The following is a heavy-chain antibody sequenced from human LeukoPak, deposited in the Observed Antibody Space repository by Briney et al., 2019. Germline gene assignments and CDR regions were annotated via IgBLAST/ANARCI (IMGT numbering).Heavy chain of an antibody. Sequence: GASVKVSCKASGYTFTGYYMHWVRQAPGQGLEWMGRINPNSGGTNYAQKFQGRVTMTRDTSISTAYMELSRLRSDDTAVYYCARDRDYDILTGYYNWFDPWGQGTLVTVSS. D-gene: IGHD3-9*01. J-gene: IGHJ5*02. CDR2: INPNSGGT. CDR1: GYTFTGYY. V-gene: IGHV1-2*06. CDR3: ARDRDYDILTGYYNWFDP.